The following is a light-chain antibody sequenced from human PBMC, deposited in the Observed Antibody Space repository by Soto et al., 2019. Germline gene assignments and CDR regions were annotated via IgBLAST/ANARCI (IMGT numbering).Light chain of an antibody. J-gene: IGKJ1*01. CDR3: QHYNGHSTWS. V-gene: IGKV1-5*01. CDR2: DAS. CDR1: QSVTKW. Sequence: DIQMTQSPSTLSASVGDRVTITCRASQSVTKWVAWYQQRPGQAPKVLIWDASSLQRGVPSRFSGSGYGTQFTLTINSLQPDDFATYYCQHYNGHSTWSFGQGTKVDIK.